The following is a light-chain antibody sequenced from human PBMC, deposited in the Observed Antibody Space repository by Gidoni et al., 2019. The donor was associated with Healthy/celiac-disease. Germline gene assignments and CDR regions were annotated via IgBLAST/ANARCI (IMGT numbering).Light chain of an antibody. CDR3: QQYYSTPGS. CDR2: WAS. V-gene: IGKV4-1*01. CDR1: QSVLYSSNNKNY. J-gene: IGKJ2*04. Sequence: DIVMTQSPDSLAVSLGERATINCKSSQSVLYSSNNKNYLAWYQQKPGQPPKRLIYWASTRETGVPDRFSGSGSGTDFTLTISSLQAEDVAVYYCQQYYSTPGSFGQGTKLESK.